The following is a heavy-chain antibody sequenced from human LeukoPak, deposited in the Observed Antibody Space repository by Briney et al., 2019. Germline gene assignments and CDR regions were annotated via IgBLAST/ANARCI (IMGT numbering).Heavy chain of an antibody. D-gene: IGHD3-10*01. J-gene: IGHJ4*02. Sequence: PGGSLRLSCAASGFTFSSSAMSWVRQAPGKGLEWVSNVSGSGRGENTYYADSVKGRFTISRGNAKNALYLQMNSLRAEDTAVYYCAKDLHYGSADYWGQGTLVTVSS. V-gene: IGHV3-23*01. CDR3: AKDLHYGSADY. CDR1: GFTFSSSA. CDR2: VSGSGRGENT.